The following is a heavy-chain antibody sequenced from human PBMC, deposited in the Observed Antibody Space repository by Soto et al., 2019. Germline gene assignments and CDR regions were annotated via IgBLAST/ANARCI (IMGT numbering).Heavy chain of an antibody. CDR3: ARSGLDYYDSSGYRYSPYLIDY. J-gene: IGHJ4*02. CDR2: IYYSGST. Sequence: SETLSLTCTVSGGSISSYYWSWIRQPPGKGLEWIGYIYYSGSTNYNPSLKSRVTISVDTSKNQFSLKLSSVTAADTAVYYCARSGLDYYDSSGYRYSPYLIDYWGQGTLVTVSS. CDR1: GGSISSYY. V-gene: IGHV4-59*01. D-gene: IGHD3-22*01.